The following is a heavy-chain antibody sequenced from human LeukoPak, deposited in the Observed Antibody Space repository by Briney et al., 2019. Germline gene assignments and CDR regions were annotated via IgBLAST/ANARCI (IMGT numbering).Heavy chain of an antibody. V-gene: IGHV4-59*12. Sequence: SETLSLTCSVSGDSINSYYWSWIRQPPGKGLEWIGYIYHSGSTNYNPSLKSRVTLSVDTSKNQFSLKLSSVTAADTAVYYCARRTIVVTYFDYWGQGTLVTVSS. D-gene: IGHD4-23*01. CDR2: IYHSGST. CDR3: ARRTIVVTYFDY. J-gene: IGHJ4*02. CDR1: GDSINSYY.